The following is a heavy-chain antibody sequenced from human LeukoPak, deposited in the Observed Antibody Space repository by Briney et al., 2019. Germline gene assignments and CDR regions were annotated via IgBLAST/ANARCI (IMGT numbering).Heavy chain of an antibody. CDR3: ARDPYDYVWGSYRSQPSRFDY. CDR1: GYTFTSYG. J-gene: IGHJ4*02. Sequence: ASVKVSYTASGYTFTSYGISWVRQAPGQGLEWMGWISAYNGNTNYAQKLQGRVTMTTDTSTSTAYMELRSLRSDDTAVYYCARDPYDYVWGSYRSQPSRFDYWGQGTLVTVSS. V-gene: IGHV1-18*01. CDR2: ISAYNGNT. D-gene: IGHD3-16*02.